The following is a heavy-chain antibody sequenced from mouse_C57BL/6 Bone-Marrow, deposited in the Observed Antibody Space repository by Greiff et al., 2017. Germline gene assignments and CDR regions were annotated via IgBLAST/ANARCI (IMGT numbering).Heavy chain of an antibody. D-gene: IGHD3-2*02. Sequence: QVQLQQPGAELVKPGASVKLSCKASGYTFTSYWMHWVKQRPGQGLEWIGMIHPNSGSTNYNEKFKSKATLTVDKSSSTAYMQLSSLTSEDSAVYYCARNEQLRYDFAVWGTGTTVTVSS. CDR2: IHPNSGST. V-gene: IGHV1-64*01. CDR1: GYTFTSYW. CDR3: ARNEQLRYDFAV. J-gene: IGHJ1*03.